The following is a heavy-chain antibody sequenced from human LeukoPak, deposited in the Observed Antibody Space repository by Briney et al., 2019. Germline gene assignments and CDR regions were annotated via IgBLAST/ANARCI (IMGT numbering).Heavy chain of an antibody. V-gene: IGHV4-59*12. Sequence: SETLSLTCTVSGGSISSYYWSWIRQPPGKGLEWIGYIYYSGSTNYNPSLKSRVTISVDTSKNQFSLKLSSVTAADTAVYYCARKGRYSYGSVDYWGQGTLVTVSS. CDR3: ARKGRYSYGSVDY. J-gene: IGHJ4*02. CDR1: GGSISSYY. D-gene: IGHD5-18*01. CDR2: IYYSGST.